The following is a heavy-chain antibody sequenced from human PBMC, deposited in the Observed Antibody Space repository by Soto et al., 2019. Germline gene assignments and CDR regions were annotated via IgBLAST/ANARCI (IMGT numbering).Heavy chain of an antibody. CDR2: IWYDGGNT. Sequence: QVQLVESGGGVVQPGRSLRLSCAASGFTFSGHGMHWVRQAPGKGLEWVAVIWYDGGNTYYGDSVKGRFTISRDNSRNTLYLEMNILRAEDTAVYYCARDWLHDSSGAIDMWGQGTMVTVSS. D-gene: IGHD3-22*01. J-gene: IGHJ3*02. V-gene: IGHV3-33*01. CDR1: GFTFSGHG. CDR3: ARDWLHDSSGAIDM.